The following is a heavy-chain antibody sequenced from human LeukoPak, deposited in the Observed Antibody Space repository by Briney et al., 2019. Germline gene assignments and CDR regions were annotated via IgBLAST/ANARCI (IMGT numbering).Heavy chain of an antibody. Sequence: SSETLSLTCAVYGGSFSGYYWSWIRQPPGKGLEWIGEVNDSGSTNHNPSLKSRVTTSVDTSKNQFSLKLNSVTAADTAVYYYARTSVAGTKNFDYWGQGILVTVSS. CDR1: GGSFSGYY. V-gene: IGHV4-34*01. J-gene: IGHJ4*02. D-gene: IGHD6-19*01. CDR3: ARTSVAGTKNFDY. CDR2: VNDSGST.